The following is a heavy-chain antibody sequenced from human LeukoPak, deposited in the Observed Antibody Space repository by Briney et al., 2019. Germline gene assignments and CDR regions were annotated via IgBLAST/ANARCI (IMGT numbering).Heavy chain of an antibody. J-gene: IGHJ4*02. V-gene: IGHV1-18*01. CDR2: ISAYNANT. D-gene: IGHD6-19*01. CDR3: ARDMGPGWLVRGWSFDY. Sequence: ASVKVSCKASGYTFTSYGISWVRQAPGQGLEWMGWISAYNANTNYAQKLQGRVTMTTDTSTSIAYMELRSLRSDDTAVYYCARDMGPGWLVRGWSFDYWGQGTLVTVSS. CDR1: GYTFTSYG.